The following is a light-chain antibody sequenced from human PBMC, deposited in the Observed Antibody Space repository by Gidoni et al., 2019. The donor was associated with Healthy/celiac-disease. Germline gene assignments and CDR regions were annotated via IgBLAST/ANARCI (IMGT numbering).Light chain of an antibody. J-gene: IGKJ2*01. Sequence: DIQMTQSPSSLSASVGDRVTITFRASQSISSYLNWYQQKPGKAPKLLIYAASSLQSGVPSRFSGSGSGTDFTLTISSLQPEDFATYYCQQSYSTPAVFGQGTKLEIK. CDR3: QQSYSTPAV. V-gene: IGKV1-39*01. CDR1: QSISSY. CDR2: AAS.